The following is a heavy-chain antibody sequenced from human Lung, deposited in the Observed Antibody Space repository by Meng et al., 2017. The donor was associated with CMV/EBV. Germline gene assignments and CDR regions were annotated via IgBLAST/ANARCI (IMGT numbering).Heavy chain of an antibody. CDR3: AKDLKAYGDYYFDY. CDR1: GFTFSNYG. J-gene: IGHJ4*02. D-gene: IGHD4-17*01. CDR2: ISNDGGNK. Sequence: ASGFTFSNYGMHWVRRAPGKGLGWLAVISNDGGNKHYADSVKGRFTISRDNSKNTLNLQMNSLRPEDTSVYYCAKDLKAYGDYYFDYWGQGILVTVSS. V-gene: IGHV3-30*18.